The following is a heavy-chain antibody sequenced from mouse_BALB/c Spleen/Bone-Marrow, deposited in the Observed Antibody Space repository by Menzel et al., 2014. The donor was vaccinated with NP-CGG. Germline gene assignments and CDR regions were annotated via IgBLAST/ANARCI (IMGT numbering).Heavy chain of an antibody. CDR3: ARLIYGSSCIVDF. D-gene: IGHD1-1*01. CDR2: INPSNGRT. J-gene: IGHJ4*01. CDR1: GSPFTGYW. Sequence: QVQLQQSGAELVKPGASVMLSCKASGSPFTGYWMHWVKQRPGQGLEWIGVINPSNGRTNYNEKFKSMATLTVDKSSSTSFMQLSSLTAEDAAFLYCARLIYGSSCIVDFWGQGTSVTVSS. V-gene: IGHV1S81*02.